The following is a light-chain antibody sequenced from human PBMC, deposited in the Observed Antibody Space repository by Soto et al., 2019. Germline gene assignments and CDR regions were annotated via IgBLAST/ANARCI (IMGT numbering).Light chain of an antibody. CDR3: QQRHSSPYT. Sequence: IQMTQSPSSLSASVGDRVTITCRASQSISKYLNLYQQKPGKAPKPLIYIASTLKSGVPSTFSGSGSATDFTRAISSLQPEECATYYCQQRHSSPYTFGQGNQL. V-gene: IGKV1-39*01. CDR2: IAS. J-gene: IGKJ2*01. CDR1: QSISKY.